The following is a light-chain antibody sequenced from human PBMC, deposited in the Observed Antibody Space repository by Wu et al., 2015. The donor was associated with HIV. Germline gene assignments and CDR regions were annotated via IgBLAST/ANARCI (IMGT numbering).Light chain of an antibody. V-gene: IGKV3-20*01. Sequence: IVLTQSPGTLSLSPGERATLSCRASQSISSSFLAWYQQKPGQAPRLLIYAAFTRATGIPDRFSDSGSGTDFILTISRLEPEDSAVYFCQQYGGSRYSFGQGTKLEIK. CDR1: QSISSSF. CDR3: QQYGGSRYS. CDR2: AAF. J-gene: IGKJ2*03.